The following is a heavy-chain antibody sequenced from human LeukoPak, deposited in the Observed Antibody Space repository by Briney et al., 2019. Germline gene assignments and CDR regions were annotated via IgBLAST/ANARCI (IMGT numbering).Heavy chain of an antibody. J-gene: IGHJ6*03. D-gene: IGHD6-13*01. CDR1: GGSISPLY. CDR3: ARGDEIAAAGTGPSYYYYYMDV. CDR2: IYYSGTT. Sequence: PSETLSLTCTVSGGSISPLYWSWIRQPPGKGLEFIGYIYYSGTTNYNPSLKSRVTLSVDTSKNQFSLKLSSVTAADTAVYYCARGDEIAAAGTGPSYYYYYMDVWGKGTTVTVSS. V-gene: IGHV4-59*11.